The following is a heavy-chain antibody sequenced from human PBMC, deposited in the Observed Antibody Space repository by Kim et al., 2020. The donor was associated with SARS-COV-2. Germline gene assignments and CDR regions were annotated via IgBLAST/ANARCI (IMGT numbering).Heavy chain of an antibody. J-gene: IGHJ3*02. V-gene: IGHV3-30*02. Sequence: ERSKSYADSVKGRFTISRDNSKNVLYLQMNSVRGEDTAVYYCAKESDAFDIWGQGTMVTVSS. CDR2: ERSK. CDR3: AKESDAFDI.